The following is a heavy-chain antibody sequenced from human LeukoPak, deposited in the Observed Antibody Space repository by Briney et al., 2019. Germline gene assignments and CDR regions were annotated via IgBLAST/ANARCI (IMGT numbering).Heavy chain of an antibody. J-gene: IGHJ5*02. Sequence: SETLSLTRTASGGSISSSSYYWGWIRQPPGKGLEWIGSIYYSGSTYYNPSLKSRVTISVDTSKNQFSLKLSSVTAADTAVYYCARDYSSGWYPNWFDPWGQGTLVTVSS. CDR2: IYYSGST. V-gene: IGHV4-39*02. CDR1: GGSISSSSYY. CDR3: ARDYSSGWYPNWFDP. D-gene: IGHD6-19*01.